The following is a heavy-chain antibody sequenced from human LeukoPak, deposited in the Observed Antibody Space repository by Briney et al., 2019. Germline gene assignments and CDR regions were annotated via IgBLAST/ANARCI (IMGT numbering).Heavy chain of an antibody. V-gene: IGHV3-74*01. D-gene: IGHD2-2*01. J-gene: IGHJ4*02. CDR1: GNYW. Sequence: GGSLRLSCAASGNYWMHWVRQAPGRGLVWVSHINGDGSWTTYADSVKGRFTISKDNAKNTVYLQMNNLRAEDTAVYYCVSFYETYWGRGTLVTVSS. CDR3: VSFYETY. CDR2: INGDGSWT.